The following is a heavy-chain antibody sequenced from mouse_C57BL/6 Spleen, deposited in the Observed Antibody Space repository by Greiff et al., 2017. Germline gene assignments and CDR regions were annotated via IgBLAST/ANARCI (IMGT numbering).Heavy chain of an antibody. V-gene: IGHV5-4*01. CDR3: ARERDYDGPEFAY. Sequence: EVKVEESGGGLVKPGGSLKLSCAASGFTFSSYAMSWVRQTPEKRLEWVATISDGGSYTYYPDNVKGRFTISRDNAKNNLYLQMSHLKSEDTAMYYCARERDYDGPEFAYWGQGTLVTVSA. J-gene: IGHJ3*01. CDR1: GFTFSSYA. D-gene: IGHD2-4*01. CDR2: ISDGGSYT.